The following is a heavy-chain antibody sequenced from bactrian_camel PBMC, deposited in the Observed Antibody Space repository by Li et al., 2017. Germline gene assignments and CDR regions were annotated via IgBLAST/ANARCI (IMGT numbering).Heavy chain of an antibody. CDR3: MAEGFSGLNVFMEYGGSW. D-gene: IGHD6*01. Sequence: VQLVESGGGSVQAGGSLRLSCVVSGYFSKRCMAWFRQAPGKERQGVAAIVTGAHNKYYAGSANGRFTISHDKASNTVYLQMDNLQPEDTAMYQCMAEGFSGLNVFMEYGGSWRGPGTQVTVS. CDR1: GYFSKRC. J-gene: IGHJ4*01. V-gene: IGHV3S40*01. CDR2: IVTGAHNK.